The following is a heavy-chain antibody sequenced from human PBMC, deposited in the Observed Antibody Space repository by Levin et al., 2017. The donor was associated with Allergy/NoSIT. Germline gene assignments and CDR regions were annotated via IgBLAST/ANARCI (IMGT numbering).Heavy chain of an antibody. CDR3: ARDESIAQGEWYFDL. CDR1: GFTFSRYW. D-gene: IGHD2-21*01. CDR2: IKKDGSEQ. Sequence: GGSLRLSCAGSGFTFSRYWMSWVRQAPGKGLEWVANIKKDGSEQKYVDSVKGRFTISRDNAKNSVYLQINSLRAEDTAAYYCARDESIAQGEWYFDLWGRGTLVIVSS. J-gene: IGHJ2*01. V-gene: IGHV3-7*01.